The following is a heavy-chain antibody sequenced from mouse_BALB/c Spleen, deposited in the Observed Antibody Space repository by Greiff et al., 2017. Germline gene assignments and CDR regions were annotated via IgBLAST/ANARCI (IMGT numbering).Heavy chain of an antibody. J-gene: IGHJ3*01. D-gene: IGHD2-1*01. V-gene: IGHV1S137*01. Sequence: GQLQESGAELVRPGVSVKISCKGSGYTFTDYAMHWVKQSHAKSLEWIGVISTYYGDASYNQKFKGKATMTVDKSSSTAYMELARLTSEDSAIYYCARGGNYGAYWGQGTLVTVSA. CDR1: GYTFTDYA. CDR3: ARGGNYGAY. CDR2: ISTYYGDA.